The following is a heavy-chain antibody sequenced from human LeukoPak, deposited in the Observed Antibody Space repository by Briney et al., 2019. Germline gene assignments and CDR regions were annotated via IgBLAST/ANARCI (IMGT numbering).Heavy chain of an antibody. V-gene: IGHV3-9*01. CDR2: ISWNSGSI. CDR3: ARAPPQQLRLNWFDP. J-gene: IGHJ5*02. CDR1: GFTFDDYA. D-gene: IGHD6-13*01. Sequence: GGSLRLSCAASGFTFDDYAMHWVRQAPGKGLEWVSGISWNSGSIGYADSVKGRFTISRDNAKNSLYLQMNSLRAEDTALYYCARAPPQQLRLNWFDPWGQGTLVTVSS.